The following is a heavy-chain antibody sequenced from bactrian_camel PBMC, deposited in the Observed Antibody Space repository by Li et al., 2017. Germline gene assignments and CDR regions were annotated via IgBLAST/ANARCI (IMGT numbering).Heavy chain of an antibody. D-gene: IGHD7*01. CDR1: EDNYFMTYY. Sequence: VQLVESGGGSVHAGGSLRLSCEAPEDNYFMTYYMGWFRQAPAKEREGVAAIEQDGTTTYADSVKGRFTVSKDSDILYLQMRLMKPEDTAMYYCAADAALGGACPTTSYKYNYWGQGTQVTVS. V-gene: IGHV3S53*01. CDR2: IEQDGTT. CDR3: AADAALGGACPTTSYKYNY. J-gene: IGHJ4*01.